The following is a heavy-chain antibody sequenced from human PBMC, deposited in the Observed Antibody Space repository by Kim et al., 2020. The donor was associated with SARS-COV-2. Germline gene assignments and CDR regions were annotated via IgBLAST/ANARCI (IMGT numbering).Heavy chain of an antibody. CDR3: ARRYTGYERYFDY. Sequence: YADSVKGRFTISRDNSQNTLSLQMNSLRAEDTAVYYCARRYTGYERYFDYWGQGTLVTVSS. V-gene: IGHV3-66*01. D-gene: IGHD5-12*01. J-gene: IGHJ4*02.